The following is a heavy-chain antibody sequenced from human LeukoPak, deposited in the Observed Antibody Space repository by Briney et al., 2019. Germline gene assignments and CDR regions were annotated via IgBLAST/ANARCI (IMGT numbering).Heavy chain of an antibody. CDR3: ARAGGCSSTSCHAGWFDP. J-gene: IGHJ5*02. D-gene: IGHD2-2*01. CDR2: INPNSGGT. V-gene: IGHV1-2*06. CDR1: GYTFTGYY. Sequence: ASVKVSCKASGYTFTGYYMHWVRQAPGQGLEWMGRINPNSGGTNYAQKFQGRVTMTRDTSISTAYMELSRLRSDDTAVYYCARAGGCSSTSCHAGWFDPWGQGTLVTVSS.